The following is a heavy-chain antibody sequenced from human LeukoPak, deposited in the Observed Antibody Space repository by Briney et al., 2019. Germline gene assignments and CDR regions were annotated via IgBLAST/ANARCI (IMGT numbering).Heavy chain of an antibody. V-gene: IGHV4-59*01. D-gene: IGHD4-17*01. CDR2: MYNSGST. Sequence: SETLSLTCIVSGGSISGSYWSWIRQPPGKGLEWIAYMYNSGSTNYNPSLKSRVTISIDTSKNQFSLKLSSLTAADTAIYYCARGIESYGDYGYWGQGILVTVS. CDR1: GGSISGSY. J-gene: IGHJ4*02. CDR3: ARGIESYGDYGY.